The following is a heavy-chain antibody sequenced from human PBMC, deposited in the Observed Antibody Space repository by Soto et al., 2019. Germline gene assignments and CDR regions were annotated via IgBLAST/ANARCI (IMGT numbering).Heavy chain of an antibody. CDR1: GYTFTSYG. D-gene: IGHD4-17*01. CDR2: INAYNGNT. CDR3: ALYGGPTYGDLLYYFDY. Sequence: KHLLASVKVSCKASGYTFTSYGISWVRQAPGQGLEWMGWINAYNGNTNNAQKFQGWVTMSRFLFISSAYMELRRFRSDDTVVYYCALYGGPTYGDLLYYFDYWGQGTLVTVSS. J-gene: IGHJ4*02. V-gene: IGHV1-18*01.